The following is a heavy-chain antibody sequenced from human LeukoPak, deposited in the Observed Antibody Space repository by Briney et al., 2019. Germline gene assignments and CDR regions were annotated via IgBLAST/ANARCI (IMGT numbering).Heavy chain of an antibody. CDR3: ARDKRGPHYDYVWGSYRPFDY. Sequence: GASVKVSCKASGYTFTSYGISWVRRAPGQGLEWMGWISAYNGNTNYAQKLQGRVTMTTDTSTSTAYMELRSLRSDDTAVYYCARDKRGPHYDYVWGSYRPFDYWGQGTLVTVSA. CDR2: ISAYNGNT. V-gene: IGHV1-18*01. CDR1: GYTFTSYG. J-gene: IGHJ4*02. D-gene: IGHD3-16*02.